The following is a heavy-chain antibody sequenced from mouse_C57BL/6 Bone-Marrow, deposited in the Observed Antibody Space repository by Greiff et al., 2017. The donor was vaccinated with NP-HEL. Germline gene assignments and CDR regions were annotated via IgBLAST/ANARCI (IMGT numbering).Heavy chain of an antibody. CDR3: TEGWLLLFAY. J-gene: IGHJ3*01. CDR1: GFNIKDDY. Sequence: VQLQQSGAELVRPGASVKLSCTASGFNIKDDYMHWVKQRPEQGLEWVGLIYPENGDTEYASKFQGKATITADTSSNTAYLQLSSLTSEDTAVYYCTEGWLLLFAYWGQGTLVTVSA. V-gene: IGHV14-4*01. D-gene: IGHD2-3*01. CDR2: IYPENGDT.